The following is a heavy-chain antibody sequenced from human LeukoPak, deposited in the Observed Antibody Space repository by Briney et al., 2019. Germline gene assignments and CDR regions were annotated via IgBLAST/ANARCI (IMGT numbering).Heavy chain of an antibody. CDR3: ARDPRYSGSSVDAFDI. D-gene: IGHD1-26*01. Sequence: GGSLRLSCAASGFTVSSSYMSWVRQAPGKGLEWVSVIYSGGSTYYADSVKGRFTISRDNSKNTLYLQMNSLRAEDTAVYYCARDPRYSGSSVDAFDIWGQGTMVTVSS. V-gene: IGHV3-53*01. CDR2: IYSGGST. CDR1: GFTVSSSY. J-gene: IGHJ3*02.